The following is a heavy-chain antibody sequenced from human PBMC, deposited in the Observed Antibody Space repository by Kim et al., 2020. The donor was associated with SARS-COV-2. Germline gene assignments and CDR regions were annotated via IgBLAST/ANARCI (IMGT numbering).Heavy chain of an antibody. Sequence: GGSLRLSCAASGFTFDRYAMAWVRQAPGKGLQWISALSGVGSSTFYADSVKGRFTISRDNSRNTLYLQMNGLRAEDTAVYYCAKEEPHFEYWGHGTLVTV. CDR1: GFTFDRYA. CDR3: AKEEPHFEY. V-gene: IGHV3-23*01. J-gene: IGHJ4*01. CDR2: LSGVGSST.